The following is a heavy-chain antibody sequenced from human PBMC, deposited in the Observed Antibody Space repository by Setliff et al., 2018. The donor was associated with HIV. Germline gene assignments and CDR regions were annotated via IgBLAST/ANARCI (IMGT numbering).Heavy chain of an antibody. V-gene: IGHV3-64*02. CDR2: ISNVGGNT. D-gene: IGHD3-3*01. CDR1: GFSFSTYL. Sequence: GGSLRLSCTASGFSFSTYLMHWVRQAPGKGLEYVSAISNVGGNTYYADSVKGRFTISRDNSKNTLYLQMGSLRTEDMAVYYCGKDYTRTFWEYNWYDVWGQGTLVTVSS. CDR3: GKDYTRTFWEYNWYDV. J-gene: IGHJ5*02.